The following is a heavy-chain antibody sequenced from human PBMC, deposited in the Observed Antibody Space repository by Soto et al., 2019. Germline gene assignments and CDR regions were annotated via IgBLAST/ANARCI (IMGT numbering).Heavy chain of an antibody. Sequence: QVQLVQSGAEVKKPGSSVKVSCKASGGTFSSYAISWVRQAPGQGLEWMGGIIPIFGTANYAQKFQVRVTITADESTSTAYMELSSLRSEDTAVYYCARQTTRYCSSTSCRTAFDYWGQGTLVTVSS. V-gene: IGHV1-69*01. CDR2: IIPIFGTA. D-gene: IGHD2-2*01. CDR1: GGTFSSYA. CDR3: ARQTTRYCSSTSCRTAFDY. J-gene: IGHJ4*02.